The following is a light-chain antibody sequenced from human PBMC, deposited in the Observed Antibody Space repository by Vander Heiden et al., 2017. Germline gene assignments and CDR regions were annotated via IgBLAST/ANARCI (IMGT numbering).Light chain of an antibody. CDR3: QQDGSSPIT. CDR2: GAS. Sequence: EIVLTQSPGTLSLSPGERATLSCRASQSVSSSYLAWYQQKPGQAPRLLIYGASSRATGIPDRFSGSGSGTDFTLTISRLDPEHFAVYYCQQDGSSPITFGQGTRLEIK. J-gene: IGKJ5*01. CDR1: QSVSSSY. V-gene: IGKV3-20*01.